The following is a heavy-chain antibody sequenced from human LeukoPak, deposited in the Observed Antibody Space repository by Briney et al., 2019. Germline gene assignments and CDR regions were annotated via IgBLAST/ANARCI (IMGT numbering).Heavy chain of an antibody. CDR1: GYTFTSYG. CDR2: ISAYNGNT. D-gene: IGHD1-26*01. Sequence: ASVKVSCKASGYTFTSYGISWVRQAPGQGLEWMGWISAYNGNTNYAQKLQGRVTMTRDTSTSTVYMELSSLRSEDTAVYYCARDADSGSYGGAFDYWGQGTLVTVSS. J-gene: IGHJ4*02. CDR3: ARDADSGSYGGAFDY. V-gene: IGHV1-18*01.